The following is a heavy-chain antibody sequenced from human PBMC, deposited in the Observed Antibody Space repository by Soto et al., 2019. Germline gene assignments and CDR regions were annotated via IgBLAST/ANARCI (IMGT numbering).Heavy chain of an antibody. Sequence: GGSLRLSCAASGFTFSSYGIHWVRQAPGKGLEWVAVISYDGSNTYYADSVKGRFTFSRDDSKNMLYLQMGSLRAEDTAVYYCARDPIGYFYVMDVWGQGTTVIVSS. J-gene: IGHJ6*02. D-gene: IGHD2-15*01. V-gene: IGHV3-30*03. CDR1: GFTFSSYG. CDR3: ARDPIGYFYVMDV. CDR2: ISYDGSNT.